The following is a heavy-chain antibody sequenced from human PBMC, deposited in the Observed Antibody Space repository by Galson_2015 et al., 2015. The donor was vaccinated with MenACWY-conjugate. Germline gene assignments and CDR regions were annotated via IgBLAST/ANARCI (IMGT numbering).Heavy chain of an antibody. V-gene: IGHV1-18*01. CDR3: ARWLPGTFDAFDM. J-gene: IGHJ3*02. CDR2: ISAYNGST. Sequence: SVKVSCKASGYTFTSYGITWVRQALGQGLEWMGWISAYNGSTNYAQKLQGRVTMTTDTSTSTAYMELRSLRSDDTAVYYCARWLPGTFDAFDMWGQGTMVTVSS. D-gene: IGHD5-12*01. CDR1: GYTFTSYG.